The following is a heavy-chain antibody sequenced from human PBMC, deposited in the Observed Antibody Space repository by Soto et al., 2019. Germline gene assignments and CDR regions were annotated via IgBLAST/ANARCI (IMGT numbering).Heavy chain of an antibody. CDR3: ATRRWEGYCSGGSCLLNYYYYYMDV. V-gene: IGHV1-8*01. Sequence: GPSVKVSCKASGYAFTSYDINWVRQATGQGLEWMGWMNPNSGNTGYAQKFQGRVTMTRNTSISTAYMELSSLRSEDTAVYYCATRRWEGYCSGGSCLLNYYYYYMDVWGKGTTVTVSS. D-gene: IGHD2-15*01. CDR1: GYAFTSYD. J-gene: IGHJ6*03. CDR2: MNPNSGNT.